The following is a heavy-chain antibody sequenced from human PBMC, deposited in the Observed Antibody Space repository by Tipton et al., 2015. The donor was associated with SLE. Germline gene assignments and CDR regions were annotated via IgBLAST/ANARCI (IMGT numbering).Heavy chain of an antibody. CDR3: AIRDGSYGVDY. J-gene: IGHJ4*02. Sequence: TLSLTCTVSGGSISSYYWSWIRQPPGKGLEWIGYIYTSGSTNYNPSLKSRVTISVDASKNQFSLKLSSVTAADTAVYYCAIRDGSYGVDYWGQGTLVTVSS. V-gene: IGHV4-4*08. D-gene: IGHD1-26*01. CDR1: GGSISSYY. CDR2: IYTSGST.